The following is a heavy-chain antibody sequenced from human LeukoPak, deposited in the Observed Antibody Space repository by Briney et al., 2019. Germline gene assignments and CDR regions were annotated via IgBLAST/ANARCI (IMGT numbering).Heavy chain of an antibody. J-gene: IGHJ6*02. V-gene: IGHV3-30-3*01. CDR2: ISYDGSNK. D-gene: IGHD3-3*01. CDR1: GFTFSSYA. CDR3: ARGDGWPTYYDFWSGYYNNYYGMDV. Sequence: HPGGSLRLSCAASGFTFSSYAMHWVRQAPGKGLEWVAVISYDGSNKYYADSVKGRFTISRDNSKNTLYLQMNSLRAEDTAVYYCARGDGWPTYYDFWSGYYNNYYGMDVWGQGTTVTVSS.